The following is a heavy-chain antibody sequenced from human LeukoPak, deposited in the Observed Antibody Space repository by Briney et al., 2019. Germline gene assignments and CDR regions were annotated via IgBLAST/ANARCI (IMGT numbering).Heavy chain of an antibody. CDR2: IKQDGSEK. CDR3: ARVTGGSSWYVDY. CDR1: GFTFSSCW. J-gene: IGHJ4*02. D-gene: IGHD6-13*01. V-gene: IGHV3-7*01. Sequence: QPGGSLRLSCAASGFTFSSCWMSWVRQAPGKGLEWVANIKQDGSEKYYVDSVKGRFTISRDNAKNSLYLQMNSLRAEDTAVYYCARVTGGSSWYVDYWGQGTLVTVSS.